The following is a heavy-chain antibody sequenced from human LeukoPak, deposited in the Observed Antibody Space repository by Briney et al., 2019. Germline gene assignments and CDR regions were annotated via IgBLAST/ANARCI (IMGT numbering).Heavy chain of an antibody. V-gene: IGHV1-2*02. CDR3: ARSGSGYYYNWFDP. D-gene: IGHD3-22*01. CDR2: INPNSGGT. J-gene: IGHJ5*02. CDR1: GYTLTGYY. Sequence: ASVNVSCKASGYTLTGYYMHWARHAPGQGLEWRGWINPNSGGTNYAQKFQCRVTMTRDTSISTAYIELSRLRSDDTAVYYCARSGSGYYYNWFDPWGQGSMVTVCS.